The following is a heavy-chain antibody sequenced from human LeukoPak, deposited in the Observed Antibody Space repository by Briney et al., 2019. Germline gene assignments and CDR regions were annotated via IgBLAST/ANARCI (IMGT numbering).Heavy chain of an antibody. CDR1: GGSISNYY. J-gene: IGHJ5*02. CDR3: ARAPEQWLANNWFDP. Sequence: SETLSLTCTVSGGSISNYYWSWIRQPAGKGLEWIGRIYSSGSTNYNPSLKSRVTMSVDTSKNQFSLKLSSVTAADTAVYYCARAPEQWLANNWFDPWGQGTLVTVSS. V-gene: IGHV4-4*07. D-gene: IGHD6-19*01. CDR2: IYSSGST.